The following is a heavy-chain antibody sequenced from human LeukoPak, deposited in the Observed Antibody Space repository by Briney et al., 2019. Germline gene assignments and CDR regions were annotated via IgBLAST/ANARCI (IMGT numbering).Heavy chain of an antibody. CDR2: IYYSGST. V-gene: IGHV4-39*07. CDR1: GGSISSSSYY. CDR3: ASSRYAAGSAPPKTFDY. Sequence: PSETLSLTCTVSGGSISSSSYYWGWIRQPPGKGLEWIGSIYYSGSTYYNPSLKSRVTISVDTSKNQFSLKLSSVTAADTAVYYCASSRYAAGSAPPKTFDYWGQGTLVTVSS. J-gene: IGHJ4*02. D-gene: IGHD6-19*01.